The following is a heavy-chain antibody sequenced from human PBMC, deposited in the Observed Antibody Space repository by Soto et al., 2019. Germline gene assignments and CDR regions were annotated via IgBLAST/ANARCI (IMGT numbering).Heavy chain of an antibody. CDR3: AGSKSHCSGGSCWVDY. D-gene: IGHD2-15*01. J-gene: IGHJ4*02. CDR2: ISSSSSYI. V-gene: IGHV3-21*01. Sequence: EVQLVESGGGLVKPGGSLRLSCAASGFTFSSYSMNWVRQAPGKGLEWVSSISSSSSYIYYADSVKGRFTISRDNAKNSLYLQMNSLRAEDTAVYYCAGSKSHCSGGSCWVDYWGQGTLVTVSS. CDR1: GFTFSSYS.